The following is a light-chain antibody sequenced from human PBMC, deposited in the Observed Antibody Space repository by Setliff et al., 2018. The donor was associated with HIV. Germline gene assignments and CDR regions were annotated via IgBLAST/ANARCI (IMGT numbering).Light chain of an antibody. Sequence: QSVLAQPASVSGSPGQSITISCTGTSSDVGGYNYVSWYQQHPGKAPILRIYDVSNRPSGVSNRFSGSKSGNTASLTISGLHAEDEADYYCSSYTSTSTLFVFGTGTKVTVL. CDR3: SSYTSTSTLFV. J-gene: IGLJ1*01. V-gene: IGLV2-14*03. CDR1: SSDVGGYNY. CDR2: DVS.